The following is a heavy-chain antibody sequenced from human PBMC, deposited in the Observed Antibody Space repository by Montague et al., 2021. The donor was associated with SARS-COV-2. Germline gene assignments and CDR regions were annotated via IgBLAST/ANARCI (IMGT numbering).Heavy chain of an antibody. Sequence: TLSLTCTVSGGSISSGSYHWSWIRQPAGKGLEWIGRISISGSTNYNPSLKSRVTISVDTSKNQFSLKLSSVTAADTAVYYCARGIAVAGLFDYWGQGTLVTVSS. CDR1: GGSISSGSYH. J-gene: IGHJ4*02. CDR2: ISISGST. V-gene: IGHV4-61*02. D-gene: IGHD6-19*01. CDR3: ARGIAVAGLFDY.